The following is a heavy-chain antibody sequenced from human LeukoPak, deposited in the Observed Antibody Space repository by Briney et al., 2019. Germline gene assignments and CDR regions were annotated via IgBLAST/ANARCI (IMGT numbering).Heavy chain of an antibody. CDR1: GFAFSGYS. CDR2: ISSGSSTI. V-gene: IGHV3-48*04. CDR3: ARETQYYFDS. Sequence: GGSLRLSCAASGFAFSGYSMTWVRQAPGKGLEWVSYISSGSSTISYADSVKGRFTISRDNAKNSLYLQMNSLRAEDTAVYYCARETQYYFDSWGQGTLVTVSS. J-gene: IGHJ4*02.